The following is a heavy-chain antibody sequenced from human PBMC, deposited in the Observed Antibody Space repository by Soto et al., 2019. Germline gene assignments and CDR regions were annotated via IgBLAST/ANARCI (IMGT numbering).Heavy chain of an antibody. CDR2: IMGSDGST. CDR3: TKAAHLDY. V-gene: IGHV3-23*01. J-gene: IGHJ4*02. Sequence: PGGSLRLSCAASGFPFSTYDMSWVRQSPGKGLEWVSVIMGSDGSTYYAHSVKGRFTISRDNSKNTLFLQMSSLRVDDTAVYYCTKAAHLDYWGPGTLVNVSS. CDR1: GFPFSTYD. D-gene: IGHD6-25*01.